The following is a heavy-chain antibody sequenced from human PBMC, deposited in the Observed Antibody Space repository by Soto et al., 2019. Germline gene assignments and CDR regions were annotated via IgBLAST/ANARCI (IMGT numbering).Heavy chain of an antibody. CDR1: GPSMISYY. J-gene: IGHJ5*02. Sequence: PETLSLTCTVSGPSMISYYWSWIRQPPGRGLEWIGFIYYAGSTKYIHSINSRVTISVDTSKNQFSLTVTSVTAADTAVYYCARDQSWHDLVWSFDLWGQGTLVTVSS. D-gene: IGHD1-1*01. CDR3: ARDQSWHDLVWSFDL. CDR2: IYYAGST. V-gene: IGHV4-59*12.